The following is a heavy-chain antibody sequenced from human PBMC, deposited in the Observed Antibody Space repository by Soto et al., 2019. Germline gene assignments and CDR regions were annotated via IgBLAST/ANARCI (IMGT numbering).Heavy chain of an antibody. CDR1: GFTFRNYA. J-gene: IGHJ4*02. CDR2: ISGSGDNT. D-gene: IGHD2-15*01. Sequence: EVQLLESGGGLVQPGGSLRLSCAASGFTFRNYAISWVRQAPGKGLEWVSSISGSGDNTYYADSMKGRFTISRDNSKKTLYLQMNSLRAEDTAVYYCASSPGMVVAAHSDYGGQGTLVTVSS. V-gene: IGHV3-23*01. CDR3: ASSPGMVVAAHSDY.